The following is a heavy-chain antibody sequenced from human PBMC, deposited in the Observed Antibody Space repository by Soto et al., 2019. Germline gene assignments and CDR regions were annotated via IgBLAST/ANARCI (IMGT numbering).Heavy chain of an antibody. CDR2: VYYSGST. D-gene: IGHD2-21*02. CDR3: AASVSPSVTKFDF. Sequence: QLHLQGSGPRLAKPSETLSLTCTVSGDSISSRFYYWGWIRQSPGKGLEWIGSVYYSGSTYSNPSLQSRVSLSVDTSKNHYSLNLNSVTAADTAVYYCAASVSPSVTKFDFWDQGTLVTVSS. V-gene: IGHV4-39*02. J-gene: IGHJ4*02. CDR1: GDSISSRFYY.